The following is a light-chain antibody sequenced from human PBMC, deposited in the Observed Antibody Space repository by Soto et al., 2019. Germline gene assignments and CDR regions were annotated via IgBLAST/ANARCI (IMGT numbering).Light chain of an antibody. J-gene: IGLJ2*01. CDR3: PYSDSSLSVV. CDR1: SSNIGAGYD. CDR2: GNS. V-gene: IGLV1-40*01. Sequence: QPVLTQPPSVSGAPGQRVTISCTGSSSNIGAGYDVHWYQQLPGTAPKLIIYGNSNRPSGVPDRFSGSKSGTSASLAITGLQAEDEADYYCPYSDSSLSVVFGGGTKLTVL.